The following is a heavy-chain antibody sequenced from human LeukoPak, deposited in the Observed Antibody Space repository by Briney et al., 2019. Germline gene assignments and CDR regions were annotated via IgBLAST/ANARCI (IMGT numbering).Heavy chain of an antibody. CDR1: GGSISSDDYY. CDR3: ARDSYDILTGHAFDY. V-gene: IGHV4-31*03. J-gene: IGHJ4*02. Sequence: SETLSLTCTVSGGSISSDDYYWSWIRQHPGKGLEWIGYIYYSGSTYYNPSLKSRVTISVDTSKNQFSLKLSSVTAADTAVYYCARDSYDILTGHAFDYWGQGTLVTVSS. D-gene: IGHD3-9*01. CDR2: IYYSGST.